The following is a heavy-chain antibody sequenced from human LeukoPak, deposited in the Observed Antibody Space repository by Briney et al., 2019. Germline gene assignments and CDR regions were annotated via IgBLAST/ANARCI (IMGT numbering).Heavy chain of an antibody. J-gene: IGHJ5*02. D-gene: IGHD3-10*01. CDR3: ARAYYGSGSRVDYSATFDP. CDR2: IYYSGST. CDR1: GGSISSSSYH. V-gene: IGHV4-39*01. Sequence: PSETLSLTCTVSGGSISSSSYHWGWIRQPPGKGLEWIGSIYYSGSTYYNPSLKSRVTISVDTSKNQFSLKLSSVTAADTAVYYCARAYYGSGSRVDYSATFDPWGQGTLVTVSS.